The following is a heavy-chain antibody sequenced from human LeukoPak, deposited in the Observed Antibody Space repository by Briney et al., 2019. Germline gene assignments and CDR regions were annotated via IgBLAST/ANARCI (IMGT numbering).Heavy chain of an antibody. Sequence: ASVEVSCKASGYTFTGYYIHWVRQAPGQGLEWMGWIKPNSGGTNYAQKFQGRVTMTRDTSISTAYMELSRLKSDDTGVYYCVRDDPQSAFDIWGQGTMVTVSS. CDR1: GYTFTGYY. CDR2: IKPNSGGT. J-gene: IGHJ3*02. V-gene: IGHV1-2*02. CDR3: VRDDPQSAFDI.